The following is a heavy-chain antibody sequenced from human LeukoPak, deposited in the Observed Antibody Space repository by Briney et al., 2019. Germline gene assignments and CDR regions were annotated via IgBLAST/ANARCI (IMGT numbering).Heavy chain of an antibody. V-gene: IGHV3-7*01. CDR2: IKPDGSQI. CDR3: ARDWYNWNGYVPAFDY. J-gene: IGHJ4*02. D-gene: IGHD1-1*01. CDR1: GFTFSTYW. Sequence: PGGSLRLSCAASGFTFSTYWMTWVRQAPGKGLEWVANIKPDGSQIYYVDSVKGRFTISRDNAKNSLYLQMNSLRAEDTAVYYCARDWYNWNGYVPAFDYWGQGTLVTVSS.